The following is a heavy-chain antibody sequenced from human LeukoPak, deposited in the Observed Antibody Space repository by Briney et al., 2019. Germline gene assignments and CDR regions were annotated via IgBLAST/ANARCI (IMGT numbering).Heavy chain of an antibody. J-gene: IGHJ4*02. Sequence: SETLSLTCTVSGGSISSSSYYWGWIRQPPGKGLEWIGSIYYSGSTYYNPSLKSRVTISVDTSKNQFSLKLSSVTAADTAVYYCARDQGGSGYYRPYYFDYWGRGTLVTVSS. CDR1: GGSISSSSYY. CDR3: ARDQGGSGYYRPYYFDY. V-gene: IGHV4-39*07. D-gene: IGHD3-3*01. CDR2: IYYSGST.